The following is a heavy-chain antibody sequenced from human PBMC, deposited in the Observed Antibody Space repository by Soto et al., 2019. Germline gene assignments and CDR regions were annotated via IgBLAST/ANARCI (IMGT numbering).Heavy chain of an antibody. J-gene: IGHJ4*02. V-gene: IGHV1-18*04. CDR1: GYTFTTYG. CDR3: ARRIYYLDF. CDR2: ITTYKGDT. D-gene: IGHD3-3*02. Sequence: ASVKVSCKASGYTFTTYGITWVRQAPGQGLEWMGCITTYKGDTNYAQKFQGRVTMTTDTSTSTAYMELRGLTSDDTAMYYCARRIYYLDFWGQGTPVTVSS.